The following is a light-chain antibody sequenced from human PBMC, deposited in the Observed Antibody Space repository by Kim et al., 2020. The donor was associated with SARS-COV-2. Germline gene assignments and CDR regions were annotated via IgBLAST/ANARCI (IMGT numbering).Light chain of an antibody. CDR2: AAS. Sequence: ASTGDRVTLACRASQGISSYLAWYQQKPGKAPKLLIYAASTLQSGVPSRFSGSGSGTDFTLTISCLQSEDFATYYCQQYDSYPRTFGQGTKVDIK. CDR3: QQYDSYPRT. J-gene: IGKJ1*01. CDR1: QGISSY. V-gene: IGKV1-8*01.